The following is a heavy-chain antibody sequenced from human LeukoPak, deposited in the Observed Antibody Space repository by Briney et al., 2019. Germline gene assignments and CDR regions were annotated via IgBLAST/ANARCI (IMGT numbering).Heavy chain of an antibody. V-gene: IGHV1-2*02. J-gene: IGHJ4*02. D-gene: IGHD2-21*02. CDR2: INPNTGGT. CDR3: VRDSRGDYYLDY. CDR1: GYSFTAYY. Sequence: ASVKVSCKASGYSFTAYYMHWVRQAPGQGLEWMGWINPNTGGTKYAQKFQGRATITRDSSISTAYMEVSRLTSDDTAMYYCVRDSRGDYYLDYWGQGTLVTVSS.